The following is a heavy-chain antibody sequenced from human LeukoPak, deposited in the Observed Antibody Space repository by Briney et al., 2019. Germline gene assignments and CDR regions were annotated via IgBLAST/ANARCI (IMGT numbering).Heavy chain of an antibody. V-gene: IGHV3-23*01. D-gene: IGHD2-2*01. Sequence: GGSLRPSCAASGFMFGNHAMGWVRQAPGKGLEWVSAISLSGDNAYYADSVKGRFTISRDNSKNTLSLQMNSLRAEDTAVYYCASYSTRNYWGQGTLVTVSS. CDR1: GFMFGNHA. J-gene: IGHJ4*02. CDR2: ISLSGDNA. CDR3: ASYSTRNY.